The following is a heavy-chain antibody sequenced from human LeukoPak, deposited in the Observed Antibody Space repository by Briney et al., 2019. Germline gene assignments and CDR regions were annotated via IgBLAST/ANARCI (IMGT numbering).Heavy chain of an antibody. Sequence: GGSLRLSCAASGFTVSSNYMSWVRQAPGKGLEWVSAISGSGGSTYYADSVKGRFTISRDNSKNTLYLQMNSLRAEDTAVYYCARSYSSSWYGCFDYWGQGTLVTVSS. CDR2: ISGSGGST. V-gene: IGHV3-23*01. CDR1: GFTVSSNY. D-gene: IGHD6-13*01. CDR3: ARSYSSSWYGCFDY. J-gene: IGHJ4*02.